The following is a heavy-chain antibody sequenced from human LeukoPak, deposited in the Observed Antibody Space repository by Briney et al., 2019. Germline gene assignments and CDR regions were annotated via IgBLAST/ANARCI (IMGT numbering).Heavy chain of an antibody. V-gene: IGHV3-48*03. Sequence: GSLRLSCEASGFTFSSYEMNWVRQAPGKGLEWISYISSSGTTINYADSVKGRVTISRDNAKNTLYLQMNSLRAEDTAVYYCAKGRRAPLVGTITKSWIDYWGQGTLVTVSS. CDR3: AKGRRAPLVGTITKSWIDY. CDR1: GFTFSSYE. J-gene: IGHJ4*02. D-gene: IGHD1-7*01. CDR2: ISSSGTTI.